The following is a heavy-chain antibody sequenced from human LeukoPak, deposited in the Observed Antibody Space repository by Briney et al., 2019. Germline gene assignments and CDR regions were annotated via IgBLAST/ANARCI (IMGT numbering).Heavy chain of an antibody. Sequence: ASVNVSCKTSRYTFTSYYMNWVRQAPGQGLEWMGMINPSGGSTSYAQKFQGRVTMTRDTSTSTVYMELNSLTSEDTALYYCARDRSPSARYFNYWGQGTLVTVSS. J-gene: IGHJ4*02. CDR2: INPSGGST. D-gene: IGHD2-15*01. V-gene: IGHV1-46*01. CDR1: RYTFTSYY. CDR3: ARDRSPSARYFNY.